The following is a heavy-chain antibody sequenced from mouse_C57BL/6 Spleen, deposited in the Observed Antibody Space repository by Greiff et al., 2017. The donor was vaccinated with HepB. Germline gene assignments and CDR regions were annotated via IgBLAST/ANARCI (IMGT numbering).Heavy chain of an antibody. CDR3: ASTYDYDGDYYAMDY. J-gene: IGHJ4*01. CDR2: IWSGGST. D-gene: IGHD2-4*01. V-gene: IGHV2-2*01. Sequence: VKVVESGPGLVQPSQSLSITCTVSGFSLTSYGVHWVRQSPGKGLEWLGVIWSGGSTDYNAAFISRLSISKDNSKSQVFFKMNSLQADDTAIYYCASTYDYDGDYYAMDYWGQGTSVTVSS. CDR1: GFSLTSYG.